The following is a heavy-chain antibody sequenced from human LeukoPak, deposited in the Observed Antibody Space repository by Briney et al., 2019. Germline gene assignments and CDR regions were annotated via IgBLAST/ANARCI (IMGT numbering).Heavy chain of an antibody. J-gene: IGHJ4*02. CDR1: GFTFSSYS. D-gene: IGHD3-22*01. CDR2: ISSSSSYI. CDR3: ARAPYYYDSSGYNDY. V-gene: IGHV3-21*01. Sequence: PGGSLRLSCAASGFTFSSYSMNWVGQAPGKGLEWVSSISSSSSYIYYADSVKGRFTISRDNAKNSLYLQMNSLRAEDTAVYYCARAPYYYDSSGYNDYWGQGTLVTVSS.